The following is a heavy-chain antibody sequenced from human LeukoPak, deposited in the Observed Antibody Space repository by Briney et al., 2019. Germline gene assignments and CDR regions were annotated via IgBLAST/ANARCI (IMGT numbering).Heavy chain of an antibody. CDR3: ERGGWFGELLLGDY. D-gene: IGHD3-10*01. V-gene: IGHV1-2*02. J-gene: IGHJ4*02. CDR2: INPNSGGT. Sequence: ASVKVSCKASGYTFTGYYMHWVRQAPGQGLEWMGWINPNSGGTNYAQKFQGRVTMTRDTSISRACMELRRLRSEDMAVYYCERGGWFGELLLGDYWGQGTLVTVSS. CDR1: GYTFTGYY.